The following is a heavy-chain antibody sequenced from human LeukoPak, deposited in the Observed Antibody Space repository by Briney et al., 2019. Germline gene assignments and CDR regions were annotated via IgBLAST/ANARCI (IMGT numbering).Heavy chain of an antibody. V-gene: IGHV4-39*07. CDR2: IHHSGST. Sequence: SETLSLTCTVSGGSITSSIYYWGWIRQPPGKGLEWIVSIHHSGSTYYTPSLQSRVTIAVDMSKNQFSLRLSRVTVADTAVYFCARSTFSHASTGGYDYWGQGILVTVSS. D-gene: IGHD3-22*01. CDR3: ARSTFSHASTGGYDY. CDR1: GGSITSSIYY. J-gene: IGHJ4*01.